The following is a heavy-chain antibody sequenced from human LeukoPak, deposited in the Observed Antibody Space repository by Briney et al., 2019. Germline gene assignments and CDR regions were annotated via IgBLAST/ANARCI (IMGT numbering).Heavy chain of an antibody. J-gene: IGHJ4*02. Sequence: PSETLSLTCTVSSGSISSGDYYWSWIRQPPRKNLEWIGYIYYNGDTLYNSSLESRVTISVDTSKNQFSLKLSSVTAADTAVYYCARDRASTRSGSYFDHWGQGTLVTVSS. V-gene: IGHV4-30-4*08. CDR3: ARDRASTRSGSYFDH. CDR2: IYYNGDT. D-gene: IGHD1-26*01. CDR1: SGSISSGDYY.